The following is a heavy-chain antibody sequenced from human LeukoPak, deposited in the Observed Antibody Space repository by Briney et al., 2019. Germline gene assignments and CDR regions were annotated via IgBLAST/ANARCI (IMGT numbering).Heavy chain of an antibody. CDR2: IKVDGSDK. D-gene: IGHD5-24*01. V-gene: IGHV3-7*01. Sequence: GGSLRLSCAASGFTFSNHWMIWARQAPGKGLEFVANIKVDGSDKYYGDSVKGRFTISRDNAKNSLYLQMDGLRAEDTAVYYCARDRGWLTFDYWGQGTLVTVSS. J-gene: IGHJ4*02. CDR3: ARDRGWLTFDY. CDR1: GFTFSNHW.